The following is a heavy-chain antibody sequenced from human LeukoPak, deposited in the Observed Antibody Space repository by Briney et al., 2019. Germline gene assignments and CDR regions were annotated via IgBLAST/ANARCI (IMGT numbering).Heavy chain of an antibody. CDR1: GGSISSSSYY. Sequence: SETLSLTCTVSGGSISSSSYYWGWIRQPPGKGLEWIGSIYYSGSTYYNPSLKSRVTISVDTSKNQFSLKLSSVTAADTAVYYCAREVPSGSFDYWGQGTLVTVSS. J-gene: IGHJ4*02. D-gene: IGHD1-26*01. V-gene: IGHV4-39*02. CDR3: AREVPSGSFDY. CDR2: IYYSGST.